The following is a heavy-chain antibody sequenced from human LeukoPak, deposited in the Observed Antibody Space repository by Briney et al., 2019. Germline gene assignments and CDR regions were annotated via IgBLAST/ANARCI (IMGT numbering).Heavy chain of an antibody. V-gene: IGHV1-18*01. CDR3: ARDVAWSGSFQH. D-gene: IGHD3-10*02. Sequence: GASVKVSCKASGYTFASYDIDWVRQATGQGLEWMGWMNPNSGNTNYAQKLQGRVTMTTDTSTSTAYMELRSLRSDDTAVYYCARDVAWSGSFQHWGQGTLVTVSS. J-gene: IGHJ1*01. CDR2: MNPNSGNT. CDR1: GYTFASYD.